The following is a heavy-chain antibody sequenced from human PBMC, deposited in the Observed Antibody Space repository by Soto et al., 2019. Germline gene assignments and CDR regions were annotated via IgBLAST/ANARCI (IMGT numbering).Heavy chain of an antibody. D-gene: IGHD6-13*01. CDR2: IYSGGST. CDR3: ARDMSSSWYSRAGGGMDV. V-gene: IGHV3-53*02. J-gene: IGHJ6*02. Sequence: EVQLVETGGGLIQPGGSLRLSCAASGFTVSSNYMSWVRQAPGKGLEWVSVIYSGGSTYYADSVKGRFTISRDNSKNTLYLQMNSLRAEDTAVYYCARDMSSSWYSRAGGGMDVWGQGTTVTVSS. CDR1: GFTVSSNY.